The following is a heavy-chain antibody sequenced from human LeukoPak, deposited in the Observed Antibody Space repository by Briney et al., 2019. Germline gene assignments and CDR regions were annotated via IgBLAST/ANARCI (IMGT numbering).Heavy chain of an antibody. Sequence: ASVKVSCKASGYTFTSYYMHWVRQAPGQPLEGTGVINHSGDSTSYAQKSQRRVTMTRDTSTSPVYMEVSSLRSDDTTLDYCARGALSFYYYDSSGPQAFGYWGQGTLVTVSS. V-gene: IGHV1-46*01. CDR3: ARGALSFYYYDSSGPQAFGY. CDR1: GYTFTSYY. D-gene: IGHD3-22*01. CDR2: INHSGDST. J-gene: IGHJ4*02.